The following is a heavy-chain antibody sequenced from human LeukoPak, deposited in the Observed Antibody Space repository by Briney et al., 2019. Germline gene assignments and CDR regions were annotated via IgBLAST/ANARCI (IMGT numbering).Heavy chain of an antibody. J-gene: IGHJ5*02. Sequence: SVKVSCKASGYTFTSYGISWVRQAAGQGLEWMGWISAYNGNTNYAQKLQGRVTMTTDTSTSTAYMELRSLRSDDTAVYYCARGPEGFDWLPRVDPWGQGTLVTVSS. D-gene: IGHD3-9*01. CDR3: ARGPEGFDWLPRVDP. V-gene: IGHV1-18*04. CDR2: ISAYNGNT. CDR1: GYTFTSYG.